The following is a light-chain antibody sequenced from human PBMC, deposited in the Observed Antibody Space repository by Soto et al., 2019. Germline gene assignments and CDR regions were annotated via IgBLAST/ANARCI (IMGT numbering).Light chain of an antibody. CDR1: QSVSSSY. Sequence: EIVMTQSPATLSVSPGERATLSCRASQSVSSSYLAWYQQKPGQAPRLLIHGASSRATGIPDRFSGSGSGTDFTLTISRLEPEDFAVYYCQQYGSSPVTFGQGTKVEIK. J-gene: IGKJ1*01. CDR2: GAS. V-gene: IGKV3-20*01. CDR3: QQYGSSPVT.